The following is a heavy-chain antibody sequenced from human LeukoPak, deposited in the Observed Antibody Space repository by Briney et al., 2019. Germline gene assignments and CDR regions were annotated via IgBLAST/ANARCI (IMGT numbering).Heavy chain of an antibody. D-gene: IGHD2-2*01. V-gene: IGHV3-30-3*01. CDR3: AKGGVPVVSPAVN. CDR2: ISYDGSNK. CDR1: GFTFSSYA. Sequence: PGGSLRLSCAASGFTFSSYAMHWVRQAPGKGLEWVAVISYDGSNKYYADSVKGRFTISRDNSKNTLYLQMNSLRAEDTAVYYCAKGGVPVVSPAVNWDQGTLVTVSS. J-gene: IGHJ4*02.